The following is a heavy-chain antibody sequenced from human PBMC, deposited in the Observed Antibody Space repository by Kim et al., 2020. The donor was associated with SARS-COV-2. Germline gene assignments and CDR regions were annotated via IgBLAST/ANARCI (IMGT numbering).Heavy chain of an antibody. D-gene: IGHD3-9*01. V-gene: IGHV1-58*01. J-gene: IGHJ5*02. CDR3: AAVGTYYDILTGSTVRDP. CDR1: GFTFTSSA. Sequence: SVKVSCKASGFTFTSSAVQWVRQARGQRLEWIGCIVVGSGNTNYAQKFQERVTITRDMSTSTAYMELSSLRSEDTAVYYCAAVGTYYDILTGSTVRDPWGQGTLVTVSS. CDR2: IVVGSGNT.